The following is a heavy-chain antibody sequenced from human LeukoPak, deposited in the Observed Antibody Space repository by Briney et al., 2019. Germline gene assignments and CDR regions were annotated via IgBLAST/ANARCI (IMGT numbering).Heavy chain of an antibody. CDR2: ISGSGGST. Sequence: GGSLRLSCAASGFTFSSYAMSWVRQAPGKGLEWVSAISGSGGSTYYADSVKGRFTISRDKSKNTLYLQMNSLRAEDTAVYYCAKDYYGSGSYRWFDPWGQGTLVTVSS. CDR3: AKDYYGSGSYRWFDP. D-gene: IGHD3-10*01. CDR1: GFTFSSYA. V-gene: IGHV3-23*01. J-gene: IGHJ5*02.